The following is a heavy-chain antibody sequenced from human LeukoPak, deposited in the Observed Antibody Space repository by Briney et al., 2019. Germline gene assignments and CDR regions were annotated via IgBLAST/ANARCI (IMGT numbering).Heavy chain of an antibody. CDR2: INWNGGNT. CDR3: ARESYDILTGYYNVDY. CDR1: GFTFSSYS. J-gene: IGHJ4*02. D-gene: IGHD3-9*01. V-gene: IGHV3-20*04. Sequence: PGGSLRLSCAASGFTFSSYSMNWVRQAPGKGLEWVSGINWNGGNTGYADSVKGRFTISRDDAKNSLYLQMNSLRAEDTALYYCARESYDILTGYYNVDYWGQGTLVTVSS.